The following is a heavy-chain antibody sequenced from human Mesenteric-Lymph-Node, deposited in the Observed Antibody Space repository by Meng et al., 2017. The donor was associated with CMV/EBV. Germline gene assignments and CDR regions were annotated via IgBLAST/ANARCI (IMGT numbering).Heavy chain of an antibody. V-gene: IGHV4-59*01. CDR1: GGSISSNF. Sequence: SETLSLTCTVSGGSISSNFWSWIRQSPGKGLEWVGYIYDSGSTNYNPSLKSRVTISIDTSKNQFSLKLSSVTAADTAMYYCARDQPADLDYYYGMDVWGQGTTVTVSS. CDR2: IYDSGST. CDR3: ARDQPADLDYYYGMDV. J-gene: IGHJ6*02.